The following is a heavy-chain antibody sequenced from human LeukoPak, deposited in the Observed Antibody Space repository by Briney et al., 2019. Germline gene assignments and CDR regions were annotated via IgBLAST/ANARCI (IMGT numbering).Heavy chain of an antibody. Sequence: GASVKVSCKVSGYTLTELSVHWVRQAPGKGLEWMGGFDPEDGETIYAQKFQGRVTMTEDTSTDTAYMELSSLRSEDTAVYYCAAYTIRTGGAFDIWGQGTMVTVSS. CDR2: FDPEDGET. V-gene: IGHV1-24*01. CDR1: GYTLTELS. D-gene: IGHD1-1*01. J-gene: IGHJ3*02. CDR3: AAYTIRTGGAFDI.